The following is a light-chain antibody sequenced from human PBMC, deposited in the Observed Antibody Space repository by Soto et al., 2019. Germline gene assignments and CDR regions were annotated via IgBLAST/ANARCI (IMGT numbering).Light chain of an antibody. CDR1: QSISSW. J-gene: IGKJ4*01. Sequence: DIQMTQSPSTLSASVGDRVTITCRASQSISSWLAWYQQKPGKAPKLLIYKASSLESGVPSRFSGSGSGTDFTLTISSLQAEDVAVYYCQQYYSTPLTFGGGTKVDIK. CDR2: KAS. CDR3: QQYYSTPLT. V-gene: IGKV1-5*03.